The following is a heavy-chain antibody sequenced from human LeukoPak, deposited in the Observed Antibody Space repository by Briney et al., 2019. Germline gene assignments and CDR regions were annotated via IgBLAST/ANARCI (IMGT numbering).Heavy chain of an antibody. Sequence: GGSLRLSCAASGFNFNAYAIHWVRQAPGKGLEWVAVISFDGSNKAYADSVKGRLTISRDNSKNTVHLQMNSLRAEDTAVYYCARGPTVTTYFDYWGQGTLVTVSS. CDR2: ISFDGSNK. V-gene: IGHV3-30*04. CDR3: ARGPTVTTYFDY. D-gene: IGHD4-17*01. CDR1: GFNFNAYA. J-gene: IGHJ4*02.